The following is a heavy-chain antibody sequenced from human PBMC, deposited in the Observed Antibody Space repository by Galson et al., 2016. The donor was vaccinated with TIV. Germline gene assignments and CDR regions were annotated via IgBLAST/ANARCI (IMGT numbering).Heavy chain of an antibody. CDR1: GFIFNTYD. CDR3: ARRGPYYYNYILDL. J-gene: IGHJ5*02. D-gene: IGHD3-22*01. CDR2: VRSDGSQQ. V-gene: IGHV3-33*01. Sequence: SLRLSCAASGFIFNTYDVNWVRQAPGKGLEWVAIVRSDGSQQYYTDSVRGRFTVSRDNSKNTVYLQMNSLRGDGTAVYYCARRGPYYYNYILDLWGQGTLVTVSS.